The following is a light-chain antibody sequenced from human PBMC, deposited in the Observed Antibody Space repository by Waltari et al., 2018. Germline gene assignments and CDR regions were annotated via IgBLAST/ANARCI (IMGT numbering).Light chain of an antibody. CDR1: SPNVGNNS. J-gene: IGLJ2*01. CDR2: END. V-gene: IGLV1-51*01. Sequence: QSVLAHPPSTSAASGMTVSLPCPGSSPNVGNNSVTWYQQFPGTAPKLLIYENDKRPSGIPGRFSGSKSGTSATLDIHGLQTGDEADYYCGTWDSRMSVAVLGGGTKVTVL. CDR3: GTWDSRMSVAV.